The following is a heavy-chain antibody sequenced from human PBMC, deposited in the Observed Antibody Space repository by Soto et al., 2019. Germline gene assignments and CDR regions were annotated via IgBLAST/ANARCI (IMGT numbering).Heavy chain of an antibody. V-gene: IGHV1-69*06. J-gene: IGHJ6*02. CDR3: ARTMTTVTTYYYYGMDV. Sequence: SVKVSCKASGGTFSSYAISWVRQAPGQGLEWMGGIIPIFGTANYAQKFQGRVTITADKSTSTAYMELSSLRSEDTAVYYCARTMTTVTTYYYYGMDVWGQGTTVTVSS. D-gene: IGHD4-4*01. CDR2: IIPIFGTA. CDR1: GGTFSSYA.